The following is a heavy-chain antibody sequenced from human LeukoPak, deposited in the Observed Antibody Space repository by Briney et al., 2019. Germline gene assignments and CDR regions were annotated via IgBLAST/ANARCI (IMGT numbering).Heavy chain of an antibody. CDR3: ATSYDILIGYFGS. Sequence: GGSLRLSCAASGFTFSSYGMHWVRQAPGKGLEWVAVISYDGSNEYYADSVKGRFTISRDNAKNSLYLYMNSLRAEDTAVYYCATSYDILIGYFGSWGQGTLVTVSS. CDR2: ISYDGSNE. D-gene: IGHD3-9*01. CDR1: GFTFSSYG. V-gene: IGHV3-30*03. J-gene: IGHJ4*02.